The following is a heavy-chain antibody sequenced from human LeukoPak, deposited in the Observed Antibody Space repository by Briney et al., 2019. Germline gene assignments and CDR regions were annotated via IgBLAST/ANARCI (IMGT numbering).Heavy chain of an antibody. CDR2: INHSGST. CDR3: ARLSPPIDY. CDR1: GGSISSYY. Sequence: SETLSLTCTVSGGSISSYYWSWIRQPPGKGLEWIGEINHSGSTNYNPSLKSRVTISVDTSKNQFSLKLSSVTAADTAVYYCARLSPPIDYWGQGTLVTVSS. V-gene: IGHV4-34*01. D-gene: IGHD2/OR15-2a*01. J-gene: IGHJ4*02.